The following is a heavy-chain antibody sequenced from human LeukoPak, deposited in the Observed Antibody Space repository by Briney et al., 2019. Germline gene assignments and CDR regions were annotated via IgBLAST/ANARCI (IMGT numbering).Heavy chain of an antibody. V-gene: IGHV3-30*18. D-gene: IGHD2-2*01. CDR3: AKDFLGSSRAFHI. Sequence: GGSLRLSCAASGFTFSSYGMHWVRQAPGKGLEWVAVISYDGSNKYFADSVKGRFTISRDNSKNTLYLQMNSLRAEDTAVYYCAKDFLGSSRAFHIWGQGTMVTVSS. CDR1: GFTFSSYG. CDR2: ISYDGSNK. J-gene: IGHJ3*02.